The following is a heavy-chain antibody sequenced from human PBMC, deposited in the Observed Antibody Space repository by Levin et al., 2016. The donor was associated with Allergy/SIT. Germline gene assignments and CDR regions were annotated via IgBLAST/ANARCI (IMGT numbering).Heavy chain of an antibody. Sequence: SETLSLTCTVSGGSISSSSYYWGWIRQPPGKGLEWIGSIYYSGSTYYNPSLKSRVTISVDTSKNQFSLKLSSVTAADTAVYYCASVGSLYYYYGMDVWGQGTTVTVSS. J-gene: IGHJ6*02. CDR1: GGSISSSSYY. D-gene: IGHD3-16*01. V-gene: IGHV4-39*01. CDR3: ASVGSLYYYYGMDV. CDR2: IYYSGST.